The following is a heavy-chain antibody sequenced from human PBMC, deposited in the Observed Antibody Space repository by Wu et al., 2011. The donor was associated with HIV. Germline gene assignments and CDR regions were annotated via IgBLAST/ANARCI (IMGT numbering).Heavy chain of an antibody. V-gene: IGHV1-69*14. CDR1: GGTFNSYA. Sequence: QVQLVQSGAEVKKPGVLGETVSCKASGGTFNSYALSWVRQAPGQGLEWMGRIIPLFNTVDYPQKFQGRLTITADKSTSTAYMELKSLRFDDTAVYYCAREESSLTRVSSYFYGMDVWGQGTTVTVSS. CDR3: AREESSLTRVSSYFYGMDV. J-gene: IGHJ6*02. CDR2: IIPLFNTV. D-gene: IGHD5/OR15-5a*01.